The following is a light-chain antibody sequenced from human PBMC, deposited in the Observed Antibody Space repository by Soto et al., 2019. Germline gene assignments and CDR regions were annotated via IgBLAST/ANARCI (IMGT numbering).Light chain of an antibody. V-gene: IGKV1-39*01. Sequence: DIQLTQPPSPLAASVVDRVAITCLASQSISTYLNWYQQKPGKAPKVLIYAASNLQSGVPPRFSGSGSGTDFTLTISSLQPEDVATYFCQQSYRTPITFGQGTRLEIK. CDR3: QQSYRTPIT. CDR1: QSISTY. J-gene: IGKJ5*01. CDR2: AAS.